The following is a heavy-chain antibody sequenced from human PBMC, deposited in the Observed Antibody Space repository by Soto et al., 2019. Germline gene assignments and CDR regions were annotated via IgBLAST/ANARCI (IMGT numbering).Heavy chain of an antibody. Sequence: GGSLRLSCAASGFTFSSYSMNWVRQAPGKGLEWVSCISSTSSYINYADSVKGRFTISRDNAKNSLYLQLNSLRAEDTAVYYCARDSRRMTTMHTDAFDIWGQGTMATVSS. CDR1: GFTFSSYS. D-gene: IGHD4-4*01. J-gene: IGHJ3*02. V-gene: IGHV3-21*01. CDR3: ARDSRRMTTMHTDAFDI. CDR2: ISSTSSYI.